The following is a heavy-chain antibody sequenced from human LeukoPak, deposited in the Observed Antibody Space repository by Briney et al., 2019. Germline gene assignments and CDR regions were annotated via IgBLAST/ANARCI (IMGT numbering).Heavy chain of an antibody. V-gene: IGHV4-61*05. Sequence: SETLSLTCTVSGGSISSNTYYWGWIRQPPGKGLEWIGEIYHSGSTNYNPSLKSRVTISVDKSKNQFSLKLSSVTAADTALYYCARSAVAGILGDGYDYWGQGTLVTVSS. CDR2: IYHSGST. CDR1: GGSISSNTYY. D-gene: IGHD6-19*01. J-gene: IGHJ4*02. CDR3: ARSAVAGILGDGYDY.